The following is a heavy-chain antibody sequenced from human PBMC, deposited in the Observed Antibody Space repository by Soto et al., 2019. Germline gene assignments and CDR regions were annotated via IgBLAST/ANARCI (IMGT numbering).Heavy chain of an antibody. J-gene: IGHJ4*02. CDR2: IWYDGSNK. V-gene: IGHV3-33*08. CDR1: GFTFSSYG. CDR3: ARDPTSYYDFWSGYYYYFDY. D-gene: IGHD3-3*01. Sequence: GGSLRLSCAASGFTFSSYGMHWVRQAPGKGLEWVAVIWYDGSNKYYADSVKGRFTISRDNSKNTLYLQMNSLRAEDTAVYYCARDPTSYYDFWSGYYYYFDYWGQGTLVTVSS.